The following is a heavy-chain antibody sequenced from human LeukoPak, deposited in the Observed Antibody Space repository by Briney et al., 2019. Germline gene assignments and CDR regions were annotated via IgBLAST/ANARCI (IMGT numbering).Heavy chain of an antibody. Sequence: SETLSLTCTVPGGSISGYYWSWIRQPPGKGLEWIGYIYYSGSTNYNPSLKSRVTISLDTSRNQFSLKLSSVTAADTAVYYCARAGPGYCSGSSCFDYWGRGTLVTVSS. CDR2: IYYSGST. D-gene: IGHD2-15*01. CDR3: ARAGPGYCSGSSCFDY. CDR1: GGSISGYY. V-gene: IGHV4-59*01. J-gene: IGHJ4*02.